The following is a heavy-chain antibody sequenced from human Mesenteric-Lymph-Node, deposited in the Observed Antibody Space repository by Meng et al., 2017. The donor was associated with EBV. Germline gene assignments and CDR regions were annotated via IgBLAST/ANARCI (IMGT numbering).Heavy chain of an antibody. V-gene: IGHV4-61*01. CDR2: IYLFDTGST. D-gene: IGHD2-8*01. CDR3: ASGVVPAGGGWFDP. CDR1: GGSINRSTYY. Sequence: QVQLQESGPGLVKPSETRSRTRTCPGGSINRSTYYWSWIRQPPGKGLEWIGYIYLFDTGSTNYNPSLKSRVTISADTSKNQISLNLRSVTAADTAVYYCASGVVPAGGGWFDPWGQGTMVTVSA. J-gene: IGHJ5*02.